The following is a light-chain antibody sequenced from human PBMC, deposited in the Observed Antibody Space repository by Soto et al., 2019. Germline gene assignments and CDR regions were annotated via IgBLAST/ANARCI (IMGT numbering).Light chain of an antibody. CDR2: GAS. J-gene: IGKJ1*01. CDR1: QSVSSN. Sequence: EIGMTQSPSTLSVYPGERATLSCRASQSVSSNLAWYQQKPGQAPRLLIYGASTRATGIPARFSGSGSGTEFTLTISSLQSEDFAVYYCQQYNNWPQTFGQGTKVDIK. CDR3: QQYNNWPQT. V-gene: IGKV3-15*01.